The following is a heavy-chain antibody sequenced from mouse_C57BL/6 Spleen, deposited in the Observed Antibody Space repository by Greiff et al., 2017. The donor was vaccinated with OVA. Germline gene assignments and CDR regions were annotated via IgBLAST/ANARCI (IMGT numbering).Heavy chain of an antibody. CDR1: GYSITSGYY. D-gene: IGHD2-4*01. V-gene: IGHV3-6*01. CDR3: ARGEGYDYDEGTFAY. CDR2: ISYDGSN. Sequence: EVQLQQSGPGLVKPSQSLSLTCSVTGYSITSGYYWNWIRQFPGNKLEWMGYISYDGSNNYNPSLKNRISITRDTSKNQFFLKLNSVTTEDTATYYCARGEGYDYDEGTFAYWGQGTLVTVSA. J-gene: IGHJ3*01.